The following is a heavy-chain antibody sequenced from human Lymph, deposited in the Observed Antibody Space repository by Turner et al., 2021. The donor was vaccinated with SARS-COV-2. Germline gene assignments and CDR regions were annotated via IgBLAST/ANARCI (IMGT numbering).Heavy chain of an antibody. D-gene: IGHD3-10*01. CDR3: AKDQSSYYYGSGEDY. CDR2: INPSGGGT. V-gene: IGHV1-46*03. CDR1: GYTFTSYY. J-gene: IGHJ4*02. Sequence: QVQLVQSGAEVKKPGASVNVSCKASGYTFTSYYMHWVRQAPGQGLEWMGIINPSGGGTTYAQKFQGRVTMTRDTSTSTVYMELSSLRSEDTALYYCAKDQSSYYYGSGEDYWGQGTLVTVSS.